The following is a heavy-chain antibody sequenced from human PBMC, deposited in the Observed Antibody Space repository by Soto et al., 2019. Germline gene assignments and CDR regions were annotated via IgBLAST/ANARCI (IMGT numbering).Heavy chain of an antibody. Sequence: GGSLRLSCAASGRTFSRYWMHWVRQAPGKGLVWVSRINSDGSSTSYADSVKGRFTISRDNAKNTLYLQMNSLRAEDTAVYYCARGPAGYQLFYMDVWGKGTTVTVSS. D-gene: IGHD2-2*01. CDR3: ARGPAGYQLFYMDV. CDR1: GRTFSRYW. J-gene: IGHJ6*03. CDR2: INSDGSST. V-gene: IGHV3-74*01.